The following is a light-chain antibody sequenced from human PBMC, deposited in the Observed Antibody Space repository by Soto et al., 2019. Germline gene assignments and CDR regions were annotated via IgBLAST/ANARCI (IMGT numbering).Light chain of an antibody. Sequence: EIVLTQSPGTLSLSPGERATLSCRASQSVTSSYLAWYQQKPGQAPRLLIYGASSRATGIPDGFSGSGSGSEFTLTISRLEPEDFAVYYGEQYGSSPYTFRQGTKLEIK. CDR1: QSVTSSY. V-gene: IGKV3-20*01. CDR3: EQYGSSPYT. CDR2: GAS. J-gene: IGKJ2*01.